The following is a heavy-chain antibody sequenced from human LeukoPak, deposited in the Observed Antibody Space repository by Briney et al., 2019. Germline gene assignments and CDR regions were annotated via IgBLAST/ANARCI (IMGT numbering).Heavy chain of an antibody. Sequence: SETLSLTCAVSGGSISSSNRWSWVRQPPGKGLEWIGEIYHSGSTNYNPSLKSRVTISVDKSKNQFSLKLSSVTAADTAVYYCARGGSGSGGYFDYWGQGTLVTVSS. V-gene: IGHV4-4*02. CDR2: IYHSGST. CDR3: ARGGSGSGGYFDY. J-gene: IGHJ4*02. CDR1: GGSISSSNR. D-gene: IGHD3-10*01.